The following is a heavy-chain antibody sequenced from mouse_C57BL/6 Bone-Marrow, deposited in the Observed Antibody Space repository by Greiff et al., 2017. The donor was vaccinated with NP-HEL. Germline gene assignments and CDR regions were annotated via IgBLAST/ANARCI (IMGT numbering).Heavy chain of an antibody. V-gene: IGHV1-20*01. Sequence: VHVKQSGPELVKPGDSVKISCKASGYSFTGYFMNWVMQSHGKSLEWIGRINPYNGDTFYNQKFKGKATLTVAKSSSTAHMELRSLTSEDSAVYYCARSGLLDYWGQGTTLTVSS. CDR3: ARSGLLDY. CDR1: GYSFTGYF. CDR2: INPYNGDT. D-gene: IGHD2-3*01. J-gene: IGHJ2*01.